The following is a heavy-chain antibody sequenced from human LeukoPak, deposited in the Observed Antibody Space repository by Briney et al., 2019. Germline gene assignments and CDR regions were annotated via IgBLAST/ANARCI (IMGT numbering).Heavy chain of an antibody. D-gene: IGHD6-19*01. CDR1: GFTFSSYA. V-gene: IGHV3-15*01. Sequence: PGGSLRLSCAASGFTFSSYAMSWVRQAPGKGLEWVGRIKSKTDGGTTDYAAPVKGRFTISRDDSKNTLYLQMNSLKTEDTAVYYCTTQGHRQWLVNDYWGQGTLVTVSS. CDR2: IKSKTDGGTT. J-gene: IGHJ4*02. CDR3: TTQGHRQWLVNDY.